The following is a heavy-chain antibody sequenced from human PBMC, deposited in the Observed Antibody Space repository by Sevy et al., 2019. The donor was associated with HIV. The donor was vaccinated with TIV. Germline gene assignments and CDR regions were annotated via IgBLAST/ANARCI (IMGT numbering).Heavy chain of an antibody. J-gene: IGHJ4*02. CDR2: IRGSGDST. Sequence: RGSLRLSCAASGFTFSSYGMSWVRQAPGKGLEWVSAIRGSGDSTYYADSVKGRFTISRDNSRNTLYLQMNSLRAEDTAVYYCAKAPSYSSSPLYFDYWGQGTLVTVSS. CDR1: GFTFSSYG. V-gene: IGHV3-23*01. CDR3: AKAPSYSSSPLYFDY. D-gene: IGHD6-13*01.